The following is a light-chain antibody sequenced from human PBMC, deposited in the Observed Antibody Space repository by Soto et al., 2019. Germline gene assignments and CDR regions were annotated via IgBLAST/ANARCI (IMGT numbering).Light chain of an antibody. CDR1: QSVSSY. CDR2: GAS. CDR3: QQYSNWPPLT. V-gene: IGKV3-15*01. J-gene: IGKJ4*01. Sequence: EIVLTQSPGTLSLSPGERATLSCRASQSVSSYLAWYQQKPGQAPRLLIYGASTRATGIPARFSGSGSGTEFTLTISSLQSEDFAVYYCQQYSNWPPLTFGGGTKVDIK.